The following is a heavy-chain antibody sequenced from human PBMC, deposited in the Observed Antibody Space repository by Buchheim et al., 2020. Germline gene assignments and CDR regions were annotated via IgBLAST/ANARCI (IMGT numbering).Heavy chain of an antibody. Sequence: QITLKESGPALVKPTQTLTLTCAVSGFSDSTSGVGVAWIRQPPGKALEWLALIYWDDDRRYSPSLKSRLTISKDTSKNQVVLTMTNMDPVDTATFYCAHRGYNYGSPSFDYWGQGTL. D-gene: IGHD5-18*01. J-gene: IGHJ4*02. V-gene: IGHV2-5*02. CDR3: AHRGYNYGSPSFDY. CDR1: GFSDSTSGVG. CDR2: IYWDDDR.